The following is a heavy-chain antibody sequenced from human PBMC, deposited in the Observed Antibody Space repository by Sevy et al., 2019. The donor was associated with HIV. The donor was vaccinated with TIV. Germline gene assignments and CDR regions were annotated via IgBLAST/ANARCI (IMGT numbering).Heavy chain of an antibody. J-gene: IGHJ4*01. CDR2: ISDDSRYI. CDR1: GFNFRTYS. V-gene: IGHV3-21*04. CDR3: ARDFTIFGVVSGIDY. Sequence: EGSLRLSCAASGFNFRTYSMNWVRQAPGKGLEWLSSISDDSRYIYYSDSVKGRFTISRANAKNLLFLQMNNLGVEDTAIYYCARDFTIFGVVSGIDYWGQGNLVTVSS. D-gene: IGHD3-3*01.